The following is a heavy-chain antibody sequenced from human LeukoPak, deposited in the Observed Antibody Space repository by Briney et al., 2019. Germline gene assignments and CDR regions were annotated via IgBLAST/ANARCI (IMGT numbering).Heavy chain of an antibody. V-gene: IGHV1-24*01. J-gene: IGHJ6*03. CDR1: GGTFSSYA. CDR2: FDPEDGET. CDR3: VTVEYSRSAYYSYFMDV. D-gene: IGHD2/OR15-2a*01. Sequence: ASVKVSCKASGGTFSSYAISWVRQAPGQGLEWMGGFDPEDGETIYAQKFQGRVTMTEDTSTDTAYMELSSLRSEDTAVYYCVTVEYSRSAYYSYFMDVWGKGTTVSVSS.